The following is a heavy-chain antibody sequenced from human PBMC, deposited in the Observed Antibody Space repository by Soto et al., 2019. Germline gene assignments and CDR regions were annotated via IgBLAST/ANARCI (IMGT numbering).Heavy chain of an antibody. CDR2: ISSSSSYI. J-gene: IGHJ4*02. Sequence: GGSLRLSCTGSGFTFSSSTMTWVCQGPGKGLEWVSSISSSSSYIYFADSLKGRFTISRDNAKNSLYLQMNSLRAEDTAVYYCARDTGEMSAVWGQGTQVTV. CDR3: ARDTGEMSAV. D-gene: IGHD3-10*01. V-gene: IGHV3-21*06. CDR1: GFTFSSST.